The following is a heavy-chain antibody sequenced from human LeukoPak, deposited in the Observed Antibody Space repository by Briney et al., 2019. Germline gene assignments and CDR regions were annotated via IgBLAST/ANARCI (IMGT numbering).Heavy chain of an antibody. J-gene: IGHJ5*02. CDR1: GYTFTSYD. CDR2: MNPNSGNT. D-gene: IGHD4-23*01. CDR3: ARDTRGYGGNLWFDP. V-gene: IGHV1-8*02. Sequence: ASVKVSCKASGYTFTSYDINWVRQATGQGLEWRGWMNPNSGNTGYAQKFQGRVTMTRHTSISTAYMELSSLTSEDTAVYYCARDTRGYGGNLWFDPWGQGTLVTVSS.